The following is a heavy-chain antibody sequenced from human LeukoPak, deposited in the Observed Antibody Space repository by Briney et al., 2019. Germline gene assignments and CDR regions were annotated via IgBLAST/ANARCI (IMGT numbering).Heavy chain of an antibody. D-gene: IGHD1-26*01. CDR2: IIPIFGTA. V-gene: IGHV1-69*05. CDR3: ARGPDGGSYCKVPFDY. CDR1: GGTFSSYA. J-gene: IGHJ4*02. Sequence: GSSVKVSCKASGGTFSSYAISWVRQAPGQGLEWMGGIIPIFGTANYAQKFQGRVTITTDESTSTAYMELSSLRSEDTAVYYCARGPDGGSYCKVPFDYWGQGTLVTVSS.